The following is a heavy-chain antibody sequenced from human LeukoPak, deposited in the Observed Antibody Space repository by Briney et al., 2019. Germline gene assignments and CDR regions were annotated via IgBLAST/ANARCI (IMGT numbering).Heavy chain of an antibody. CDR3: ARVPVTVAGPIDY. V-gene: IGHV4-59*12. CDR2: IYYSGST. D-gene: IGHD6-19*01. Sequence: SETLSLTCTVSGGSISSYYWSWIRQPPGEGLEWIGYIYYSGSTNYNPSLKSRVTISVDTSKNQFSLKLSSVTAADTAVYYCARVPVTVAGPIDYWGQGTLVTVSS. J-gene: IGHJ4*02. CDR1: GGSISSYY.